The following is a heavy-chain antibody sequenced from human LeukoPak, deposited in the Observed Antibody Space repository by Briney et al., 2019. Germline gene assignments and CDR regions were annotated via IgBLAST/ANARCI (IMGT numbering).Heavy chain of an antibody. D-gene: IGHD1-26*01. Sequence: SETLSLTCTVSGGSINSRHWLSWVRQPPGKGLEWIGEIFHTGSFNYNPSLKSRVTISVDKSKNQFSLKLSSVTAADTAVYYCARRTENTIVGATTIRTVNAFDIWGQGTMVTVSS. CDR3: ARRTENTIVGATTIRTVNAFDI. CDR2: IFHTGSF. V-gene: IGHV4/OR15-8*01. CDR1: GGSINSRHW. J-gene: IGHJ3*02.